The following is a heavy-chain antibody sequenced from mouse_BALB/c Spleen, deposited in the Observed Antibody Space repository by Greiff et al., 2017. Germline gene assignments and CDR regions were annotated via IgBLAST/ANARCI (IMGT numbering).Heavy chain of an antibody. J-gene: IGHJ4*01. Sequence: VQLQQTGPELVKPGASVKISCKASGYSFTDYIMLWVKQSHGKSLEWIGNINPYYGSTSYNLKFKGKATLTVDKSSSTAYMQLNSLTSEDSAVYYCARGMTLYYAMDYWGQGTSVTVSS. CDR2: INPYYGST. CDR1: GYSFTDYI. CDR3: ARGMTLYYAMDY. V-gene: IGHV1-39*01.